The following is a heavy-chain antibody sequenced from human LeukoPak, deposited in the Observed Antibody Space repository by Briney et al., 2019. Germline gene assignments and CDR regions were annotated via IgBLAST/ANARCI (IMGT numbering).Heavy chain of an antibody. CDR3: ARDRYDIVTGYNPLGAFDL. CDR2: ISSSGSTI. D-gene: IGHD3-9*01. Sequence: GSLRLSCAASGFTFSDYYMSWIRQAPGKGLEWVSYISSSGSTIYYADSVKGRFPISRDNAKNTLYLQMNSLRAEDTAVYYCARDRYDIVTGYNPLGAFDLWGQGTMVTVSS. V-gene: IGHV3-11*04. J-gene: IGHJ3*01. CDR1: GFTFSDYY.